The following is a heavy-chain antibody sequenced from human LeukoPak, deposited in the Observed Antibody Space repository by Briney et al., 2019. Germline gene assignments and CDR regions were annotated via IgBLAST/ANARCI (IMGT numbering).Heavy chain of an antibody. CDR3: ARGLRYYLYYMDV. CDR2: INHSGST. V-gene: IGHV4-34*01. CDR1: GGSISSYY. Sequence: SETLSLTCTVSGGSISSYYWSWIRQPPGKGLEWIGEINHSGSTNYNPSLKSRVTISVDTSKNQFSLKLSSVTAADTAVYYCARGLRYYLYYMDVWGKGTTVTVSS. J-gene: IGHJ6*03. D-gene: IGHD2-8*01.